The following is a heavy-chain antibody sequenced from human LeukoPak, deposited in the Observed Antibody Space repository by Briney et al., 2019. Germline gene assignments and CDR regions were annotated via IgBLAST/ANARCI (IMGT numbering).Heavy chain of an antibody. CDR1: GFTVSSNY. Sequence: GGSLRLSCAASGFTVSSNYMSWVRQAPGKGLEWVSGVNWNGGSTGYADSVKGRFTISRDNAKNSLYLQMNSLRAEDTALYYCARASLYDNSAYYLDYWGQGTLVTVSS. CDR3: ARASLYDNSAYYLDY. D-gene: IGHD3-22*01. CDR2: VNWNGGST. V-gene: IGHV3-20*04. J-gene: IGHJ4*02.